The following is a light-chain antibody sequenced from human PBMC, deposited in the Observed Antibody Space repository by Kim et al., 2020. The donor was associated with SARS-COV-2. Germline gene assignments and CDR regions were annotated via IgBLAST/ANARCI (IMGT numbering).Light chain of an antibody. V-gene: IGKV3-11*01. J-gene: IGKJ4*01. CDR3: QQSRNWPFT. CDR1: QNVNSY. CDR2: DAS. Sequence: ETVLTQSPATLSLSPGERATLSCRASQNVNSYLAWYQQKPGQAPRLLMYDASNRATGIPARFSGSGSGTDFTLTISSLEPEDFAIYYCQQSRNWPFTFGGGTKVDIK.